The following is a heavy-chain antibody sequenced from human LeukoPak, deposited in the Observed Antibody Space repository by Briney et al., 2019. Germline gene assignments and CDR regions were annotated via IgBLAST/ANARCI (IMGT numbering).Heavy chain of an antibody. CDR2: IYYSGST. J-gene: IGHJ5*02. CDR1: GGSISSSSYY. Sequence: SETLSLTCTVSGGSISSSSYYWGWIRQPPGKGLEWIGYIYYSGSTNYNPSLKSRVTISVDTSKNQFSLKLSSVTAADTAVYYCARDSSGWYHWFDPWGQGTLVTVSS. CDR3: ARDSSGWYHWFDP. D-gene: IGHD6-19*01. V-gene: IGHV4-61*01.